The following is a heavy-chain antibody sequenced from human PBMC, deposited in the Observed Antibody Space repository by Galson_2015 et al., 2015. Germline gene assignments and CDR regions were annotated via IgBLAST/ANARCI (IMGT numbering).Heavy chain of an antibody. J-gene: IGHJ6*02. CDR3: ARDGSITGTTVYGMDV. D-gene: IGHD1-7*01. CDR1: GFTVSSNY. Sequence: SLRLSCAASGFTVSSNYMSWVRQAPGRGLEWVSVIYSGGSTYYADSVKGRFTISRDNSKNTLYLQMNSLRAEDTAVYYCARDGSITGTTVYGMDVWGQGTTVTVSS. V-gene: IGHV3-53*01. CDR2: IYSGGST.